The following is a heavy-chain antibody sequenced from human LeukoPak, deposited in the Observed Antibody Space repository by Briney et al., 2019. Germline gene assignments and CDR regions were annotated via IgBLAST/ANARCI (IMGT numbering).Heavy chain of an antibody. CDR1: GGSISTNY. CDR2: SSYSGSS. D-gene: IGHD6-13*01. J-gene: IGHJ4*02. Sequence: SETLSLTCSVSGGSISTNYWSWIRQVPGKGLEWIGYSSYSGSSNYNPSLKSRVTTSVDTSKTQFSLYLNSVTAADTAVYYCARSDTHHIHSSSWHFDYWGQGTLVTVSS. CDR3: ARSDTHHIHSSSWHFDY. V-gene: IGHV4-59*01.